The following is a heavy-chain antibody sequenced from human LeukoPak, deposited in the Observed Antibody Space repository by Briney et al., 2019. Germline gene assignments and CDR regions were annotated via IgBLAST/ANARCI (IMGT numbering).Heavy chain of an antibody. CDR3: ARQGWGGNYFDY. CDR1: GFTFSSYG. CDR2: IWYDGSNK. J-gene: IGHJ4*02. D-gene: IGHD3-16*01. Sequence: GSLRLSCAASGFTFSSYGMHWVRQAPGKGLEWVAVIWYDGSNKYYADSMKGRFTISRDNSKNTLYLQMNSLRAEDTAVYYCARQGWGGNYFDYWGQGTLVTVSS. V-gene: IGHV3-33*01.